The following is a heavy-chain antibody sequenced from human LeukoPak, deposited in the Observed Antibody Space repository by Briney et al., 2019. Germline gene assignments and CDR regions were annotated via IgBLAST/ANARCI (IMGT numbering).Heavy chain of an antibody. CDR2: INPNSGGT. V-gene: IGHV1-2*02. D-gene: IGHD5-24*01. Sequence: EASVKVSCKASGYTFTGYYMHWVRQAPGQGLEWMGWINPNSGGTNYAQKFQGRVIMTRDTSISTAYMELSRLRSDDTAVYYCARTPKRWSRGGYFDYWGQGTLVTVSS. CDR3: ARTPKRWSRGGYFDY. CDR1: GYTFTGYY. J-gene: IGHJ4*02.